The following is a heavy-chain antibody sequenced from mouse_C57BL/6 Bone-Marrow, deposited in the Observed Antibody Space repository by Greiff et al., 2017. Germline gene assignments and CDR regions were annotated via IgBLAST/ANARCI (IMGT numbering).Heavy chain of an antibody. CDR3: TPTTRTHAMDY. V-gene: IGHV14-4*01. CDR2: IDPENGDT. Sequence: EVQLQQSGAELVRPGASVKLSCTASGFNIKDDYMHWVKQRPEQGLEWIGWIDPENGDTEYASKFQGKATITADTSSNTAYLQLSSLTSEDTAVYYCTPTTRTHAMDYWGQGTSVTVSS. J-gene: IGHJ4*01. CDR1: GFNIKDDY. D-gene: IGHD4-1*02.